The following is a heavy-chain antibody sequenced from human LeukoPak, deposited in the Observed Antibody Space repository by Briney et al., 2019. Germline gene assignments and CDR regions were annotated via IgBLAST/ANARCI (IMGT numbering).Heavy chain of an antibody. CDR3: AKDIAYQLHSYGMGV. Sequence: GRSLRLSCAASGFTFDDYAMHWVRQAPGKGLEWVSGISWNSGSIGYADSVKGRFTISRDNAKNSLYLQMNSLRAEDTALYYCAKDIAYQLHSYGMGVWGQGTTVTVSS. CDR2: ISWNSGSI. CDR1: GFTFDDYA. J-gene: IGHJ6*02. V-gene: IGHV3-9*01. D-gene: IGHD2-2*01.